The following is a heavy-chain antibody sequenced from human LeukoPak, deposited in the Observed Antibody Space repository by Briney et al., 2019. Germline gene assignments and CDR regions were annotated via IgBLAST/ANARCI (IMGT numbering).Heavy chain of an antibody. J-gene: IGHJ4*02. CDR3: GRAFPPLRTSSAGDL. CDR1: GFTFNNYA. V-gene: IGHV3-21*01. D-gene: IGHD3-16*01. Sequence: PGGSLRLSYAASGFTFNNYAISWVRQAPGKGLEWVSSISYLSSHVYYGDSVKGRFSISRDNAKNSLYLQMNSLGAEDTAIYYCGRAFPPLRTSSAGDLWGQGILVTVSS. CDR2: ISYLSSHV.